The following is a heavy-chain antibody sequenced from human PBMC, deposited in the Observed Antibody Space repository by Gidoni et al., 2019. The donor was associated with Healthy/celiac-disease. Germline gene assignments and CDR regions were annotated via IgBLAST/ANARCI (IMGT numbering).Heavy chain of an antibody. J-gene: IGHJ4*02. Sequence: QVQLVESGGGVVQPGRSLRLSCSDSGFTFSSYGMHCVRQAPGKGLEWVAVISYDGSNKYYADSVKGRFTISRDNSKNTLYLQMNSLRAEDTAVYYCAKGRWELLPPPFDYWGQGTLVTVSS. CDR2: ISYDGSNK. V-gene: IGHV3-30*18. D-gene: IGHD1-26*01. CDR1: GFTFSSYG. CDR3: AKGRWELLPPPFDY.